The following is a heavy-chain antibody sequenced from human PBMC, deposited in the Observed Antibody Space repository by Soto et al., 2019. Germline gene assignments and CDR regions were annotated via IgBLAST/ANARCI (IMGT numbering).Heavy chain of an antibody. J-gene: IGHJ4*02. V-gene: IGHV4-39*01. CDR1: GDSISSSNYF. CDR3: ARRYGWLYFDY. CDR2: IFYSGST. D-gene: IGHD6-19*01. Sequence: QLQLQESGPGLVKPWETLSLTCTVSGDSISSSNYFWGWIRQPPGKGLEWIGTIFYSGSTYYNPSRKSRVTISADTSKNQFSLRLISVSAADTALYYCARRYGWLYFDYWGQGSLVTVSS.